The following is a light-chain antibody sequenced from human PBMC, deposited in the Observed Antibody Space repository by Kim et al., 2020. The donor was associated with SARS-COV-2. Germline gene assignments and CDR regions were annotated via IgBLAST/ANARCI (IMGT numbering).Light chain of an antibody. CDR2: EAS. CDR3: QQYNRSPGLT. J-gene: IGKJ4*01. Sequence: DTQMTQSPSTLSVSVGDRVTITCRASQSIGTWLAWYQQKPGKAPRLLIYEASNLDSGVPSRFSGSGSGTEFTLTISSLQTDDFATYYCQQYNRSPGLTFGGGTKVDIK. CDR1: QSIGTW. V-gene: IGKV1-5*03.